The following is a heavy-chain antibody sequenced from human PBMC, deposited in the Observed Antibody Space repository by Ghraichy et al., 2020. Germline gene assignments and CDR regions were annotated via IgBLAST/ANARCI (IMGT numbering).Heavy chain of an antibody. Sequence: GSLRLSCAASGFTFSNAWMSWVRQAPGKGLEWVGRIKSKTDGGTTDYAAPVKGRFTISRDDSKNTLYLQMNSLKTEDTAVYYCTTDGTYYYDSSGYPHDAFDIWGQGTMVTVSS. CDR2: IKSKTDGGTT. J-gene: IGHJ3*02. CDR3: TTDGTYYYDSSGYPHDAFDI. V-gene: IGHV3-15*01. CDR1: GFTFSNAW. D-gene: IGHD3-22*01.